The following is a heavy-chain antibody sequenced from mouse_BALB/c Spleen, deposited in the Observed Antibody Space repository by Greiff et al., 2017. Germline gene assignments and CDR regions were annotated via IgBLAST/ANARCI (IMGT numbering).Heavy chain of an antibody. Sequence: EVKLMESGPGLVKPSQSLSLTCSVTGYSITSGYYWNWIRQFPGNKLEWMGYISYDGSNNYNPSLKNRISITRDTSKNQFFLKLNSVTTEDTATYYCASIYYDYSFDYWGQGTTLTVSS. CDR1: GYSITSGYY. V-gene: IGHV3-6*02. CDR2: ISYDGSN. D-gene: IGHD2-4*01. J-gene: IGHJ2*01. CDR3: ASIYYDYSFDY.